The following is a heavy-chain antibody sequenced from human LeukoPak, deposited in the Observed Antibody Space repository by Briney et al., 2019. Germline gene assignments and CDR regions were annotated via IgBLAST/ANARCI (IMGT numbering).Heavy chain of an antibody. CDR1: GFTFSNYA. CDR2: IRYDGSNK. D-gene: IGHD3-10*01. Sequence: GRSLRLSCAASGFTFSNYALHWVRQAPGKGLEWVAFIRYDGSNKYYADSVKGRFTISRDNSKNTLYLQMHSLRAEDTAVYYCAKDYYGRVSYYYMDVWGKGTTVTISS. J-gene: IGHJ6*03. CDR3: AKDYYGRVSYYYMDV. V-gene: IGHV3-30*02.